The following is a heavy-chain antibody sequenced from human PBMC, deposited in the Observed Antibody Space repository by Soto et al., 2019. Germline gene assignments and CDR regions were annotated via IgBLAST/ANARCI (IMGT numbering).Heavy chain of an antibody. Sequence: EVQLLESGGGLVQPGGSLRLSCAASGFIFSNYAMNWVRQAPGKGLEWVAGISSSVVSTYYADSVKGRFTISRDNSKNTLDLQMNSLRAEDTAIYYCAKQIVAAGAYYFDFWGQGTLATVSS. CDR3: AKQIVAAGAYYFDF. CDR2: ISSSVVST. J-gene: IGHJ4*02. CDR1: GFIFSNYA. V-gene: IGHV3-23*01. D-gene: IGHD6-13*01.